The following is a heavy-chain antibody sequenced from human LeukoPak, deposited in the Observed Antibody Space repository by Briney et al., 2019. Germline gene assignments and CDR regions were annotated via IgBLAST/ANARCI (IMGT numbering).Heavy chain of an antibody. J-gene: IGHJ4*02. CDR1: GGSISSGDYY. Sequence: SQTLSLTCTVSGGSISSGDYYWGWIRQPPGKGLEWIGSIYYSGSTYYNPSLKSRVTISVDTSKNQFSLKLSSVTAADTAVYYCARHFLTRGNEVTTPPDYWGQGTLVTVSS. D-gene: IGHD4-17*01. V-gene: IGHV4-39*01. CDR2: IYYSGST. CDR3: ARHFLTRGNEVTTPPDY.